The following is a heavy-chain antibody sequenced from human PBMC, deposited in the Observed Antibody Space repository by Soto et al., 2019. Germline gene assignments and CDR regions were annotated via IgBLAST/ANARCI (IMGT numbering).Heavy chain of an antibody. CDR3: AKVQSGLHPFDH. CDR1: GFTFSKYG. V-gene: IGHV3-23*01. D-gene: IGHD4-4*01. Sequence: EVQLLESGGGLVQPGGSLRLSCAASGFTFSKYGMSWVRQAPGKGLEWVSHISHTAARTYSVDSVKGRFTISRDNFKNTLFLEMNNLRREDTAIYYCAKVQSGLHPFDHWGQGIQVSV. CDR2: ISHTAART. J-gene: IGHJ4*02.